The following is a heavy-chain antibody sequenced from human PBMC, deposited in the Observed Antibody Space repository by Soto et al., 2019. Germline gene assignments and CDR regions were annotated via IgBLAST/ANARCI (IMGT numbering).Heavy chain of an antibody. V-gene: IGHV3-23*01. CDR2: ISNSGVTT. CDR3: AKSFAADGRQIWFDS. J-gene: IGHJ5*01. CDR1: GCIFRNYA. D-gene: IGHD6-25*01. Sequence: VGSLRLSCAASGCIFRNYAMGWARQGPGSGLDWISFISNSGVTTNYADSVRGRFTVSRDNSKDTLYLHMTGLRVEDTAVYYCAKSFAADGRQIWFDSWGHGTLVTVSS.